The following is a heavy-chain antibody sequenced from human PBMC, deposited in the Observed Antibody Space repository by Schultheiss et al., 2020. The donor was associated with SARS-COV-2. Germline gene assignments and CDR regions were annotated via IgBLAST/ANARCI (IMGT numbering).Heavy chain of an antibody. CDR3: ARAWAEQHLPFSWGPIPHPTTWFDP. D-gene: IGHD6-13*01. CDR1: GFTFKNYW. J-gene: IGHJ5*02. Sequence: GGSLRLSCAASGFTFKNYWMHWVRQIPGKGLVWVSRINSDGSASSYADSVQGRFTVSRDNAGYTLYLQMNNLRVEDTAIYYCARAWAEQHLPFSWGPIPHPTTWFDPWGQGTLVTVSS. V-gene: IGHV3-74*01. CDR2: INSDGSAS.